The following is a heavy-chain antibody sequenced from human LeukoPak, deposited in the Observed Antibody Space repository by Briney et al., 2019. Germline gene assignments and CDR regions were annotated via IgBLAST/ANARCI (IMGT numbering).Heavy chain of an antibody. D-gene: IGHD6-6*01. V-gene: IGHV1-69*06. CDR1: GVTFIPYP. CDR2: IIPIFGTA. Sequence: SVKVSCKASGVTFIPYPISWVRQAPGQGLEWMGGIIPIFGTANYAQKFQGRVTITADKSTSTAYMELSSLRSEDTAVYYCARDYFEYSSSPSFNWFDPWGQGTLVTVSS. J-gene: IGHJ5*02. CDR3: ARDYFEYSSSPSFNWFDP.